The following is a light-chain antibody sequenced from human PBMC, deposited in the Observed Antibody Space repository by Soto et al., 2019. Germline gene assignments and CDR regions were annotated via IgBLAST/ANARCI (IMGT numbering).Light chain of an antibody. CDR3: SSYSSSSTPYV. V-gene: IGLV2-14*01. Sequence: QSALNQPASVSGSPGQSITISCTGTTSDVGGSNYVSWYQQHPGNAPNLIIFEVNNRPSGVSNRFSGSKSGNTASLTISGLQAEDEAEYYCSSYSSSSTPYVFGTGTKLTVL. CDR1: TSDVGGSNY. CDR2: EVN. J-gene: IGLJ1*01.